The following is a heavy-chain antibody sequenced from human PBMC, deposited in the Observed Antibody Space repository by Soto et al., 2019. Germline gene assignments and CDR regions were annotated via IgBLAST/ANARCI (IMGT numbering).Heavy chain of an antibody. CDR2: INYSGST. CDR3: ARQSGKRCQYQLLDY. CDR1: GGSISSYY. Sequence: QVQLQESGPGLVEPSETLSLTCTVSGGSISSYYWSWIRQPPGAGLEWIGNINYSGSTNYNPSLKSRVTISVDTSKNQFSLKLSSVTAADTAVYFCARQSGKRCQYQLLDYWGQGTLVTVSS. J-gene: IGHJ4*02. V-gene: IGHV4-59*08. D-gene: IGHD2-2*01.